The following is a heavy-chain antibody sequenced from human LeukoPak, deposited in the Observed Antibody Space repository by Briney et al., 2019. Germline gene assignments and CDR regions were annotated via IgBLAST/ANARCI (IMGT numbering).Heavy chain of an antibody. CDR1: GFTFSSYG. V-gene: IGHV3-23*01. D-gene: IGHD3-10*01. Sequence: GGSLRLSCAASGFTFSSYGMSWVRQAPGKGLEWVSAISGSGGSTYYADSVKGRFTISRDNSKNTLYLQMNSLRAEDTAVYYCAKAHSGSRFFDYWGQGTLVTVSS. CDR2: ISGSGGST. J-gene: IGHJ4*02. CDR3: AKAHSGSRFFDY.